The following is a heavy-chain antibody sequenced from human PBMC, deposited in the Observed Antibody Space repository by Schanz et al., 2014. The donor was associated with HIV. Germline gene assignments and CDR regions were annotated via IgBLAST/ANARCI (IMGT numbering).Heavy chain of an antibody. J-gene: IGHJ4*02. CDR1: GFNVSRSY. CDR3: AKSTWVDN. D-gene: IGHD2-2*01. Sequence: EVQLAETGGGLIQPGGSLRLSCVASGFNVSRSYISWVRQAPGKGLEWVSGISEFGGSAWYADSVKGRFTISRDNSKNTLYLQMDSLRAEDTALYFCAKSTWVDNCGQGTLVTVSS. V-gene: IGHV3-23*04. CDR2: ISEFGGSA.